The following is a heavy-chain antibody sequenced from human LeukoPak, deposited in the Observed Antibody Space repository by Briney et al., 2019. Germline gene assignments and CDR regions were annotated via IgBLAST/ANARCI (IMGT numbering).Heavy chain of an antibody. D-gene: IGHD3-9*01. CDR2: ISSSGSTI. CDR1: GFTFSDYY. V-gene: IGHV3-11*04. CDR3: AGPILTGYPDY. Sequence: GGSLRLSCAASGFTFSDYYMSWIRQAPGKGLEWVSYISSSGSTIYYADSVKGRFTISRDNAKNSLYLQMNSLRAEDTAVYYCAGPILTGYPDYWGQGTLVTVSS. J-gene: IGHJ4*02.